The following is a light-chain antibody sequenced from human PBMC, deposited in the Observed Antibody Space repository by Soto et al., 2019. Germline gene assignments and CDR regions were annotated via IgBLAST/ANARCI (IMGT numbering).Light chain of an antibody. CDR2: GAS. CDR3: QQYGSSPRT. CDR1: QSVSSSY. Sequence: EIVLTQSPATLSLSPGERATLSCRASQSVSSSYLAWYQQKPGQAPRLLIYGASIRATGIPDRFSGSGSGTDFTLTITRLEPEDFAVDYCQQYGSSPRTFGQVTKVDIK. V-gene: IGKV3-20*01. J-gene: IGKJ1*01.